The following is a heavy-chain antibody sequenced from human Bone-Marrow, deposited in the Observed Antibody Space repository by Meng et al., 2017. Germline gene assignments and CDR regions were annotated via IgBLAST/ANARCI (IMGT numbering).Heavy chain of an antibody. D-gene: IGHD3-16*01. Sequence: SETLSLTCTVSGGSISSSSYYWGWIRQPPGKGLEWIGSIYYSGSTYYNPSLKSRVTISVDTSKNQFSLKLSSVTAADTAVYYCARGPSPDYVYDYWGQGTLVTVSS. V-gene: IGHV4-39*07. CDR2: IYYSGST. CDR1: GGSISSSSYY. J-gene: IGHJ4*02. CDR3: ARGPSPDYVYDY.